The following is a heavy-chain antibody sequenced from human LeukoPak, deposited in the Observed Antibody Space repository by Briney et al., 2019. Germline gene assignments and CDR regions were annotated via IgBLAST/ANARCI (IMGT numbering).Heavy chain of an antibody. V-gene: IGHV4-61*01. Sequence: PSETLSLTCTVSGGSVSSGIYYWSWIRQPPGKGLEWIGYVYDSGSTNYNPSLKSRVTISVNTSKNQFSLKLSSVTAADTAVYYRARGIAVAGTRLDYWGQGTLVTVSS. D-gene: IGHD6-19*01. CDR2: VYDSGST. CDR1: GGSVSSGIYY. J-gene: IGHJ4*02. CDR3: ARGIAVAGTRLDY.